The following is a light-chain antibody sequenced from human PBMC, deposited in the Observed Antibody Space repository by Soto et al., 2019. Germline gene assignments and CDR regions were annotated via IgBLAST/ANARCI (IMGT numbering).Light chain of an antibody. Sequence: EIVLTQSPGTLSLSPGERATLSCRASQSVSSSYLAWYQQQPGEAPRLLIYGASSRATGIPDRFSGSGSGTDFTLTISSLEPEDFAVYYCQQYGSSPLTFGPGTKVDIK. CDR2: GAS. CDR1: QSVSSSY. V-gene: IGKV3-20*01. J-gene: IGKJ3*01. CDR3: QQYGSSPLT.